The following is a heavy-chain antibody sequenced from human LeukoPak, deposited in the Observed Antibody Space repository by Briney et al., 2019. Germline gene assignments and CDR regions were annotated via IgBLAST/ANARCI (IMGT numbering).Heavy chain of an antibody. CDR3: ARRVYSSGPGDWFDP. Sequence: GESLKISCKGSGYSFSSYSIGWVRQMPGKGLEWMGIIYPGDSDTRYSPSFQGQVAISVDKSISTAYLQWSSLKASDTAMYYCARRVYSSGPGDWFDPWGQGTLVTVSS. V-gene: IGHV5-51*01. J-gene: IGHJ5*02. CDR1: GYSFSSYS. D-gene: IGHD6-19*01. CDR2: IYPGDSDT.